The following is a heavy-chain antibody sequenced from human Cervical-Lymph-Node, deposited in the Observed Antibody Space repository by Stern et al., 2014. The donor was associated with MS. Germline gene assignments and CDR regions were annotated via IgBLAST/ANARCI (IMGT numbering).Heavy chain of an antibody. Sequence: VQLVESGAEVKKPGSSVKVSCKASGGTFSNDAINWVRQAPGQGLEWMGGIIPLVGTASYAQKFQDRVSITADKSTKTAFLEVSRLTSEDTAVYYCARDSPIFPKPLKGEIDYWGQGTLVTVSS. CDR1: GGTFSNDA. D-gene: IGHD3-16*01. J-gene: IGHJ4*02. CDR3: ARDSPIFPKPLKGEIDY. V-gene: IGHV1-69*06. CDR2: IIPLVGTA.